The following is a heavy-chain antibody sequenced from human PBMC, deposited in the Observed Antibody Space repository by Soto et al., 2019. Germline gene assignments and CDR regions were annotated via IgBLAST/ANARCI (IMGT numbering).Heavy chain of an antibody. Sequence: QLQLQESGSGLVKPSQTLSLTCAVSGDSMYSGGYSWSWIRQPPGKGLECIGYIDYSGSTYYNPSLKRRVTISVARSKNQFSLKLSSVTAADTAVYYCARVKSYYYGMDVWGQGTTVIVSS. CDR1: GDSMYSGGYS. CDR2: IDYSGST. V-gene: IGHV4-30-2*01. J-gene: IGHJ6*02. CDR3: ARVKSYYYGMDV.